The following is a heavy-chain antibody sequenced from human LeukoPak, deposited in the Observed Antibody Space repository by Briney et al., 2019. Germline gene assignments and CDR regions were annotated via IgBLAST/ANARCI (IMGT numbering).Heavy chain of an antibody. CDR3: ARLDANFADF. J-gene: IGHJ4*02. Sequence: SQTLSLTCAISGDSVSSNSAAWNRIRQSPSRGLEWLGRTYYRSRWYNDYAVSVKSRISIRPDTSRNQFSLQLDSVTPEDTAVYYCARLDANFADFWGQGTLVTVSS. D-gene: IGHD1-7*01. CDR2: TYYRSRWYN. V-gene: IGHV6-1*01. CDR1: GDSVSSNSAA.